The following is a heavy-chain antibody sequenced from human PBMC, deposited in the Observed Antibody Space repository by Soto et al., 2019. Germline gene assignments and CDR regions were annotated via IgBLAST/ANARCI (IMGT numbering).Heavy chain of an antibody. D-gene: IGHD2-15*01. CDR3: AGETVVYYYGMDV. J-gene: IGHJ6*02. Sequence: PSETLSLTCTVSGGSISSGGYYWSWIRQHPGKGLEWIGYIYYSGSTYYNPSLKSRVIISVDTSKNQFSLKLSSVTAADTAVYYCAGETVVYYYGMDVWGQGTTVTVSS. CDR1: GGSISSGGYY. V-gene: IGHV4-31*03. CDR2: IYYSGST.